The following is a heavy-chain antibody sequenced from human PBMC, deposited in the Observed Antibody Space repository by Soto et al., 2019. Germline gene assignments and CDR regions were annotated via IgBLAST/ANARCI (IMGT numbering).Heavy chain of an antibody. CDR1: GFTFSNYW. CDR2: IKQDGSET. CDR3: AKGSGYYYDSSGYYYYHDY. D-gene: IGHD3-22*01. V-gene: IGHV3-7*01. J-gene: IGHJ4*02. Sequence: GGSLRLSCAASGFTFSNYWMTWIRQIPGEGLEWVANIKQDGSETYYVDSVKGRFTISRDNAHNSLYLQMSSLRAEDTAVYYCAKGSGYYYDSSGYYYYHDYWGQGTLVTVSS.